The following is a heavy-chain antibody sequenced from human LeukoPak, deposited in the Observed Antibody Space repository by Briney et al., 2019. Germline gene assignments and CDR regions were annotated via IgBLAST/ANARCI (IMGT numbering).Heavy chain of an antibody. D-gene: IGHD1-26*01. CDR3: ARDSVSTGVVRAFDY. J-gene: IGHJ4*02. V-gene: IGHV4-31*03. CDR1: GGSISSGGHY. Sequence: SETLSLTCTVSGGSISSGGHYWSWIRQHPGQGLEWIGYIYYSGSTYYNPSLKSRVTISVDTSENQFSLNLSSVTAADTAVYYCARDSVSTGVVRAFDYRGQGTLVTVSS. CDR2: IYYSGST.